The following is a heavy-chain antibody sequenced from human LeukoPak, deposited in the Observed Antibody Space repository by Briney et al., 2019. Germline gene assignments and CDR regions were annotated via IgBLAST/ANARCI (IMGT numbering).Heavy chain of an antibody. V-gene: IGHV4-59*01. D-gene: IGHD6-13*01. CDR2: IYYSGST. CDR1: GGSISSYY. J-gene: IGHJ5*02. CDR3: ARGGLYSSSWYNWFDP. Sequence: SETLSLTCTVSGGSISSYYWSWVRQPPGKGLEWIGYIYYSGSTNYNPSLKSRVTISVDTSKNQFSLKLSSVTAADTAVYYCARGGLYSSSWYNWFDPWGQGTLVTVSS.